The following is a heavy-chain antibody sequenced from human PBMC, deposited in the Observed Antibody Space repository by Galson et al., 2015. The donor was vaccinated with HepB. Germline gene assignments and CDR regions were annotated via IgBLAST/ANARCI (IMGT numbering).Heavy chain of an antibody. CDR1: GFTFISYY. D-gene: IGHD1-1*01. CDR2: INQFGSDS. Sequence: SLRLSCAASGFTFISYYMTWVRQAPGKGLEWVASINQFGSDSFYADSVKGRFTFSRDNGKNSVYLQMNSLRVEDTAMYYCGRGSWYKGDYWGQGTLVTVSS. J-gene: IGHJ4*02. V-gene: IGHV3-7*01. CDR3: GRGSWYKGDY.